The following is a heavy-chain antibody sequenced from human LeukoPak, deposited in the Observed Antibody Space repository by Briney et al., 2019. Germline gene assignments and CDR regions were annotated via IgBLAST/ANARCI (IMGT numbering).Heavy chain of an antibody. V-gene: IGHV1-2*02. Sequence: ASVKVSCKASGYTFTGYYMHSVRQAPGQGLEWMGWINPNSGGTNYAQKFQGRVTMTRDTSISTAYMELSRLRSDDTAVYYCARAIGVAARPTAGFDYWGQGTLVTVSS. D-gene: IGHD6-6*01. CDR3: ARAIGVAARPTAGFDY. CDR1: GYTFTGYY. J-gene: IGHJ4*02. CDR2: INPNSGGT.